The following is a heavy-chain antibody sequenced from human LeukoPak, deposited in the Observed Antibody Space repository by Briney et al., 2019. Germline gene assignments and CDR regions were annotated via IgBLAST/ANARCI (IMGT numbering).Heavy chain of an antibody. V-gene: IGHV3-53*01. CDR1: GFTFSDNY. J-gene: IGHJ4*02. Sequence: TGGSLRLSCAASGFTFSDNYMSWVRQAPGKGLYWVSVIYSGGSTYYADSVKGRFTISRDNSKSTLYIQMNSLRAEDTAVYYCARAKPKNMVRGLIMRRESRYYFDYWGQGTLVTVSS. D-gene: IGHD3-10*01. CDR2: IYSGGST. CDR3: ARAKPKNMVRGLIMRRESRYYFDY.